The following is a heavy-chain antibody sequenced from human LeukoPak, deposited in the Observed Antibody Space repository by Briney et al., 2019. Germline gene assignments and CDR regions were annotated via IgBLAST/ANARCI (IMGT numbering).Heavy chain of an antibody. CDR1: GYSFTSYW. CDR2: IYPGDSDT. Sequence: GESLKICYKGSGYSFTSYWIGWVRQIPGKGLEWMGIIYPGDSDTRYSPSFQGQVTISADKSISTAYLQWSSLKASDTAMYYCARPLDHSGWGYWGQGTLVTVSS. V-gene: IGHV5-51*01. CDR3: ARPLDHSGWGY. J-gene: IGHJ4*02. D-gene: IGHD6-19*01.